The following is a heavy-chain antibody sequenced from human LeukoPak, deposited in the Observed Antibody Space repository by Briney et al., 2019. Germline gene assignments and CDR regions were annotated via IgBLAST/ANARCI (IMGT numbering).Heavy chain of an antibody. CDR3: ARGGITGTTRGPTRLNDAFDI. V-gene: IGHV1-2*04. CDR2: INPNSGGT. J-gene: IGHJ3*02. CDR1: GYTFTGYY. Sequence: ASVKVSCKASGYTFTGYYMHWVRQAPGQGLEWMGWINPNSGGTNYAQKFQGWVTLTRDTSISTAYMELSRLRSDDTAVYYCARGGITGTTRGPTRLNDAFDIWGQGTMVTVSS. D-gene: IGHD1-20*01.